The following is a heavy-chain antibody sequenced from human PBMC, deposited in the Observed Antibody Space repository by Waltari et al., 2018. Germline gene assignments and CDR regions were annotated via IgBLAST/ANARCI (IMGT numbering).Heavy chain of an antibody. CDR3: ARDSHGCYGCGMDV. Sequence: EVELVESGGGLVQPGGSLRLSCVASGCTFSSYWMSWVRQAPGKGLGWVANLNQAGSATYAVDSVKGRFTISRDNAKNLLYLQMNSLRAEDTAVYYCARDSHGCYGCGMDVWGQGTTVTV. CDR2: LNQAGSAT. D-gene: IGHD2-2*01. V-gene: IGHV3-7*03. CDR1: GCTFSSYW. J-gene: IGHJ6*02.